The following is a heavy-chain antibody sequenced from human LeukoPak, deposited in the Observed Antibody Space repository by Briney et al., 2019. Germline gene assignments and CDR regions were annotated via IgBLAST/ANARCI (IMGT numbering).Heavy chain of an antibody. V-gene: IGHV3-11*01. D-gene: IGHD3-10*01. CDR2: ISSSGSTI. CDR1: GFTFSDYS. Sequence: GGSLRLSCAASGFTFSDYSMSWVRQAPGKGLEWVSSISSSGSTIYYADSVKGRFTISRDNAKNSLYLQMNSLRAEDTAVYYCARDPAYGSGSYNYYYGMDVWGQGTTVTVSS. J-gene: IGHJ6*02. CDR3: ARDPAYGSGSYNYYYGMDV.